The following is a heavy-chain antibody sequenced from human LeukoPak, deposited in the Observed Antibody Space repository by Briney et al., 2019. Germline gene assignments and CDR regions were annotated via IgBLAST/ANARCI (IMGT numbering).Heavy chain of an antibody. CDR3: AKSTYGGNYYFDT. V-gene: IGHV3-23*01. D-gene: IGHD1-26*01. CDR2: IASNGAAS. CDR1: GFTFSSYW. J-gene: IGHJ4*02. Sequence: GGSLRLSCAASGFTFSSYWMSWVRQAPGKGLERVSGIASNGAASYHADSVQGRFTISRDNSQNTLYLQMNSLRAEDTAIYYCAKSTYGGNYYFDTWGQGTLVTVSS.